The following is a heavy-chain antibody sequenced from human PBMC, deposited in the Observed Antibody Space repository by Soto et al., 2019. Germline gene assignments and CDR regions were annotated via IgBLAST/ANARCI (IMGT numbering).Heavy chain of an antibody. V-gene: IGHV1-2*02. CDR2: INPNSGGT. Sequence: QVQLVQSGPEVKKPGASVKVSCKASGYTFADYYMHWVRQAPGQGLEWMGWINPNSGGTYYAQKFQGRVNMPRDTSISTAYMDLRRLRSDDTAVYYCARATPYWYFDLWGRGTLVTVSS. J-gene: IGHJ2*01. CDR3: ARATPYWYFDL. CDR1: GYTFADYY. D-gene: IGHD2-15*01.